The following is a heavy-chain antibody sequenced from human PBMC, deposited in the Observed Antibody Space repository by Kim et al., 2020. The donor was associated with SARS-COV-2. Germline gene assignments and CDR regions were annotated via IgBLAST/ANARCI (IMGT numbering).Heavy chain of an antibody. CDR3: AAAGGSSGFSY. V-gene: IGHV1-58*01. J-gene: IGHJ4*02. Sequence: SVKVSCKASGFTFTSSAVQWMRQARGQRLEWIGWIVVGSGNTNYAQKFQERVTITRDMSTSTAYMELSSLRSEDTAVYYCAAAGGSSGFSYWGQGTLVTVSS. CDR1: GFTFTSSA. CDR2: IVVGSGNT. D-gene: IGHD1-26*01.